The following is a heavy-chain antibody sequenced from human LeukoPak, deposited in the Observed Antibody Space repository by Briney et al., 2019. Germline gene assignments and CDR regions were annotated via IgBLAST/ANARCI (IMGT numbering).Heavy chain of an antibody. J-gene: IGHJ4*02. CDR1: GYSISSGYY. V-gene: IGHV4-38-2*01. CDR2: IYHSGTT. CDR3: ARWCRSTTTCYSDS. Sequence: SETLSLTCAVSGYSISSGYYWGWIRQPPGKGLEWIGNIYHSGTTYYNTSVTSRLTISGDTSKNQFSLKLSSVTAADTAVYYCARWCRSTTTCYSDSWGQGTLVTVSS. D-gene: IGHD2-2*01.